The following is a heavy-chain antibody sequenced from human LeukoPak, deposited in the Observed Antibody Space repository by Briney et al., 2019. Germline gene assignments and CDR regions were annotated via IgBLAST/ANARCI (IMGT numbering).Heavy chain of an antibody. CDR3: AKGAGPPWFDP. CDR1: GGSTSSDTYF. J-gene: IGHJ5*02. Sequence: PSETLSLTCTVSGGSTSSDTYFWSWIRQPAGKGLEWIGRISSTGRTDYNPSLTSRVTISVDMSKNQLSMMLSSVTAADTAVYYCAKGAGPPWFDPWGQGTLVTVSS. CDR2: ISSTGRT. D-gene: IGHD6-19*01. V-gene: IGHV4-61*02.